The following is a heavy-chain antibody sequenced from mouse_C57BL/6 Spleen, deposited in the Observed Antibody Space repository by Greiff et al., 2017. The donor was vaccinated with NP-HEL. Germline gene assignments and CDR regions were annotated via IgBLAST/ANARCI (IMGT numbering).Heavy chain of an antibody. CDR3: ARDQGYYAMDY. J-gene: IGHJ4*01. CDR2: ISYDGSN. Sequence: ESGPGLVKPSQSLSLTCSVTGYSITSGYYWNWIRQFPGNKLEWMGYISYDGSNNYNPSPTNRISITRDTSKNQFFLKLNSVTTEDTATYYCARDQGYYAMDYWGQGTSVTVSS. CDR1: GYSITSGYY. V-gene: IGHV3-6*01.